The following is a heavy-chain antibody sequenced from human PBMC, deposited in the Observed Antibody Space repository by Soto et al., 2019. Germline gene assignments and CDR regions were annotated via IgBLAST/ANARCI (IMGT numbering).Heavy chain of an antibody. Sequence: ASVKVSCKASGYTFTSYAMHWVRQAPGQRLEWMGWINAGNGNTKYSQKFQGRVTITRDTSASTAYMELSSLRSEDTAVYYCARFIPPPAVAGTEAPMEHDKNWFDPWGQGTLVTVSS. V-gene: IGHV1-3*01. D-gene: IGHD6-19*01. CDR3: ARFIPPPAVAGTEAPMEHDKNWFDP. CDR1: GYTFTSYA. CDR2: INAGNGNT. J-gene: IGHJ5*02.